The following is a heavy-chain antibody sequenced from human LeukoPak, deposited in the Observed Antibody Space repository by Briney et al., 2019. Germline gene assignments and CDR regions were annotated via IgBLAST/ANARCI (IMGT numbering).Heavy chain of an antibody. CDR2: IDWDDNK. V-gene: IGHV2-70*01. D-gene: IGHD4-17*01. CDR1: GFSLGTSGMC. J-gene: IGHJ4*02. CDR3: ARYLYGDSASYFDS. Sequence: SGPTLVNPTQTLTLTCTFSGFSLGTSGMCVSWIRQPPGKALEWLTLIDWDDNKYYSTSLRTRPTISKDTSKNQVVLTMTNMDPVDTATYYCARYLYGDSASYFDSWGLGTLVIVSS.